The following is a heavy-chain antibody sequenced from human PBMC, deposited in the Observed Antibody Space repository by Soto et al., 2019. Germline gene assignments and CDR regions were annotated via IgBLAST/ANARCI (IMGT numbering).Heavy chain of an antibody. CDR1: GYTFTGYY. J-gene: IGHJ4*02. CDR2: INPNSGGT. CDR3: ARGSSVRTTVVMLGY. Sequence: ASVKVSCKASGYTFTGYYMHWVRQAPGQGLEWMGWINPNSGGTNYAQKFQGWVTMTRDTSISTAYMELSRLRSDDTAVYYCARGSSVRTTVVMLGYWGQGTLVTVSS. D-gene: IGHD4-17*01. V-gene: IGHV1-2*04.